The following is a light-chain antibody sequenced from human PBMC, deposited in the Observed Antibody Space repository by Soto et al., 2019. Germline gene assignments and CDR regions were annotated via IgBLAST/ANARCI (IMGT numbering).Light chain of an antibody. Sequence: DIQLTQSPSFLSASVGDRVTITCRASQGISSYLAWYQQKPGKAPKLLIYAASTLQSGVPSRFSGSGSGTEFTLTISSLQPEDFATYYCQQVNSYPRITFGQGTRLEIK. CDR3: QQVNSYPRIT. J-gene: IGKJ5*01. V-gene: IGKV1-9*01. CDR2: AAS. CDR1: QGISSY.